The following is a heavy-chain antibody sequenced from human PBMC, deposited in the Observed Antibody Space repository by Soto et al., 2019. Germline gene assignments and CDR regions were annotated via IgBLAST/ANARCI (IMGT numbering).Heavy chain of an antibody. D-gene: IGHD1-1*01. CDR1: GFSLGSYP. Sequence: PGGSLRLSCAGSGFSLGSYPMSWVRQAPGKGLQWVSSISVSADNTYYADSVRGRFNISRDSSKRTLYLQMNSLRAEDTAVYHCAKDGIRGIHMDHWGQGTPVTVSS. CDR2: ISVSADNT. V-gene: IGHV3-23*01. J-gene: IGHJ4*02. CDR3: AKDGIRGIHMDH.